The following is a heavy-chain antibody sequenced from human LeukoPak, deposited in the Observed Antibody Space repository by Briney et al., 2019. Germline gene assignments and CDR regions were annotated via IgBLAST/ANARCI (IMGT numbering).Heavy chain of an antibody. J-gene: IGHJ4*02. Sequence: GGSLRLSCAASGFTFSSYSMSWVRQAPGKGLEWVSYISRTSSTVYYADSVKSRFTVSRDNAKNSLYLQMNSLRDEDTAMFYCARVGDGYSVNYFDFWGQGTLVTVSS. CDR1: GFTFSSYS. V-gene: IGHV3-48*02. CDR3: ARVGDGYSVNYFDF. D-gene: IGHD5-24*01. CDR2: ISRTSSTV.